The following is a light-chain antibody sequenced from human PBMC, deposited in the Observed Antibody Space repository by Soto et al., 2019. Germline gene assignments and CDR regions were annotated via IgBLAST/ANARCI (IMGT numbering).Light chain of an antibody. CDR3: QQYNNWPTWT. CDR2: GAS. Sequence: EIVMTQSPATLSVSPGERATLSCRASQSVRSNLAWYQHKPGQAPKLLIHGASTRATGIPARFSGSGSGTEFTLTISSLQSEDFAVYYCQQYNNWPTWTFGQGTKVEIK. CDR1: QSVRSN. J-gene: IGKJ1*01. V-gene: IGKV3-15*01.